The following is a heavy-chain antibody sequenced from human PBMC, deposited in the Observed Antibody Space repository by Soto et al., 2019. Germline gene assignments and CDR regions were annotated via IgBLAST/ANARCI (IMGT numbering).Heavy chain of an antibody. D-gene: IGHD2-21*01. CDR1: GFTFNSYN. CDR2: ISSSSRTI. J-gene: IGHJ4*02. CDR3: AGDCGRGFDY. Sequence: EVQLVESGGGLVQPGGSLRLSCAASGFTFNSYNMNWVRQAPGKGLEWGSFISSSSRTIYYADSVKGRFTISRDNAKNSLYLEMNSLRAEDTAVYYCAGDCGRGFDYWGQGALVTVSS. V-gene: IGHV3-48*01.